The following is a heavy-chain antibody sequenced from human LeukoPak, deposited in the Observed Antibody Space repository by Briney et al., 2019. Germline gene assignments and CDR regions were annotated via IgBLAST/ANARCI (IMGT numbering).Heavy chain of an antibody. D-gene: IGHD1-26*01. CDR2: ISTSGSTK. Sequence: GGSLRLSCAASGFTFSSYEMNWVRQAPGKGLEWVSYISTSGSTKYYADSVKSRFTISRDNAKNSLYLQMNSLRAEDTAVYYCAREGSNSGSYSDDAFDIWGQGTMVTVSS. V-gene: IGHV3-48*03. J-gene: IGHJ3*02. CDR1: GFTFSSYE. CDR3: AREGSNSGSYSDDAFDI.